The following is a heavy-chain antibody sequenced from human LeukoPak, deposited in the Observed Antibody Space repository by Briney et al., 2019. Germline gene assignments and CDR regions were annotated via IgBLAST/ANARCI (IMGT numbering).Heavy chain of an antibody. Sequence: GASVKVSCKASGYTFTGFYIHWVRQASGQGLEWLGWISPNSGATVYAQNFQGRVGLTTDTSIMTAYMELDRLTSDDTAVYYCARGNPTPFDYWGQGTLVTVSS. CDR2: ISPNSGAT. V-gene: IGHV1-2*02. J-gene: IGHJ4*02. CDR1: GYTFTGFY. CDR3: ARGNPTPFDY. D-gene: IGHD1-14*01.